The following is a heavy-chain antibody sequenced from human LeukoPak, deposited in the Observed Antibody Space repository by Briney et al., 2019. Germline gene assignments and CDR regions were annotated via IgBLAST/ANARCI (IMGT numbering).Heavy chain of an antibody. CDR1: GFTFSSYG. CDR2: ISGSGGST. V-gene: IGHV3-23*01. Sequence: GGSLRLSCAASGFTFSSYGMSWVRRAPGKGLEWVSAISGSGGSTYYADSVKGRFTISRDNSKNTLYLQMNSLRAEDTAVYYCAKWGESNFDYWGQGTLVTVSS. D-gene: IGHD3-10*01. CDR3: AKWGESNFDY. J-gene: IGHJ4*02.